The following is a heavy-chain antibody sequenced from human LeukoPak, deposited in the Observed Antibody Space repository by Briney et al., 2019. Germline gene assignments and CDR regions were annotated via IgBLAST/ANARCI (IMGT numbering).Heavy chain of an antibody. CDR2: IKQDGSEK. V-gene: IGHV3-7*01. J-gene: IGHJ6*03. Sequence: PGGSLRLSCAASGFTFSSYWMSWVRQAPGKGLEWVANIKQDGSEKYYVDSVKGRFTISRDNAKNSLYLQMNSLRAEDTAVYYCARASVDIVVVPAANSPFIYYYCMDVWGKGTTVTISS. CDR3: ARASVDIVVVPAANSPFIYYYCMDV. D-gene: IGHD2-2*03. CDR1: GFTFSSYW.